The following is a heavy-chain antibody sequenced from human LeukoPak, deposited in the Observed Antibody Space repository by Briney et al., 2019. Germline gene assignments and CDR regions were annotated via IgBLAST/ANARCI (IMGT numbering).Heavy chain of an antibody. CDR2: ISYDGSNK. V-gene: IGHV3-30*18. J-gene: IGHJ4*02. CDR3: AKSGGGYSSGWFY. Sequence: GGSLRLSCAASTFSFSTYGMHWVRQAPGKGLEWVAVISYDGSNKYYADSVKGRFTISRDNSKNTLYLQMNSLRAEDTAVYYCAKSGGGYSSGWFYWGQGTLVNVSS. CDR1: TFSFSTYG. D-gene: IGHD6-19*01.